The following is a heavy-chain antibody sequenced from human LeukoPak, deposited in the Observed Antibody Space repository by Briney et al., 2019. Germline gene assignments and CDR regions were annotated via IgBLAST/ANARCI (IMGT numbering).Heavy chain of an antibody. J-gene: IGHJ4*02. D-gene: IGHD5-18*01. CDR1: GFTFGNHW. CDR3: ARGGSDTAMAHDY. V-gene: IGHV3-74*01. CDR2: ISRGASRT. Sequence: GGSLRLSCAASGFTFGNHWMHWVRQAPGKGLMWVSRISRGASRTDYADSVKGRFTISRDDAKNTLYLQVNSLRVEDTGVYFCARGGSDTAMAHDYWGQGILVTVSS.